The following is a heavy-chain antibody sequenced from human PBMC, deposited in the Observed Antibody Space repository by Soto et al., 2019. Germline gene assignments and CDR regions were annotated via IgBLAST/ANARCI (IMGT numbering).Heavy chain of an antibody. CDR2: IYYSGST. Sequence: QLQLQESGPGLVKPSETLSLTCTVSGGSISSSSYYWGWIRQPPGKGLEWIGSIYYSGSTYYNPSVXXRXTXXVDTSKNPFSLKLRSVTAADTAVYYCARLGGYGDYWGQGTLVTVSS. V-gene: IGHV4-39*01. CDR1: GGSISSSSYY. CDR3: ARLGGYGDY. J-gene: IGHJ4*02. D-gene: IGHD5-12*01.